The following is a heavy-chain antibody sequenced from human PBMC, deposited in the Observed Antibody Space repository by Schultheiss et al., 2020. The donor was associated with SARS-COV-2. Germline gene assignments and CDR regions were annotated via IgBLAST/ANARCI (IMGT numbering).Heavy chain of an antibody. J-gene: IGHJ3*02. CDR1: GFTFSGSA. CDR3: AKTTRYDAFDI. V-gene: IGHV3-15*01. Sequence: GGSLRLSCAASGFTFSGSAMHWVRQASGKGLEWVGRIKSKTDGGTTDYAAPVKGRFTISRDDSKNTLYLQMNSLRAEDTAVYYCAKTTRYDAFDIWGQGTMVTVSS. CDR2: IKSKTDGGTT. D-gene: IGHD1-14*01.